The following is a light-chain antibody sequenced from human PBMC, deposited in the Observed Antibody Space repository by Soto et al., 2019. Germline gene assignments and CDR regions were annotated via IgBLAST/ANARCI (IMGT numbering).Light chain of an antibody. CDR3: QHYASSALT. V-gene: IGKV3-20*01. Sequence: IMLKQSPGTLSLTPGERATLSCRASQSSDNKYLAWYQQKSGQAPRLLIYGASSRATGVPDRFSGSGSGTDFTLTIRRLEPEDFAVYYCQHYASSALTFGGGTKVDIK. CDR2: GAS. J-gene: IGKJ4*01. CDR1: QSSDNKY.